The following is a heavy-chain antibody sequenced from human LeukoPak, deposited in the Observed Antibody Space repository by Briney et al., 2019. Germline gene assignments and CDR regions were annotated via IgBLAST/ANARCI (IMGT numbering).Heavy chain of an antibody. J-gene: IGHJ5*02. CDR3: ARDNSGGSTWWFDP. D-gene: IGHD2-15*01. Sequence: ASVKVSCKASGFTFTSYYMHWVRQAPGQGLEWMGIINPSGSYTSYAQKFQGRVTTTRDTSTGTVYMELSSLRSEDTAVYYCARDNSGGSTWWFDPWGQGTLVTVSS. CDR1: GFTFTSYY. V-gene: IGHV1-46*01. CDR2: INPSGSYT.